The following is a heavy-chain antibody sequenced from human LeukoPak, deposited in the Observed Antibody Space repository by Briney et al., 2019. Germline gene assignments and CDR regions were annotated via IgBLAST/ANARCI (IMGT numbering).Heavy chain of an antibody. CDR2: IYYSGNT. CDR3: ARHGYYDSSGYYPLDY. Sequence: SETLSLTCTVSGGSISGYYWSWIRQPPGKGLEWIGYIYYSGNTNYNPSLKSRVAISVDTSKNQFSLRLSSVTAADTAVFYRARHGYYDSSGYYPLDYWGQGALVTVSS. J-gene: IGHJ4*02. D-gene: IGHD3-22*01. CDR1: GGSISGYY. V-gene: IGHV4-59*08.